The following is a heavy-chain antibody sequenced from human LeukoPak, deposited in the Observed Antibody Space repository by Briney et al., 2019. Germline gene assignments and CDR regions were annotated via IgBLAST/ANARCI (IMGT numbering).Heavy chain of an antibody. CDR3: ARDPARLSTVVTPDY. J-gene: IGHJ4*02. V-gene: IGHV3-33*08. CDR2: IWYDGSNK. Sequence: GGSLRLSCAASGFTFSSYWMHWVRQAPGKGLEWVAVIWYDGSNKYYADSVKGRFTISRDNSKNTLYLQMNSLRAEDTAVYYCARDPARLSTVVTPDYWGQGTLVTVSS. CDR1: GFTFSSYW. D-gene: IGHD4-23*01.